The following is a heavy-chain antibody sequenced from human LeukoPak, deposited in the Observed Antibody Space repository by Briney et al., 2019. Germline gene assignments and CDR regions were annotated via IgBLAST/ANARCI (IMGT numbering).Heavy chain of an antibody. V-gene: IGHV3-23*01. J-gene: IGHJ4*02. D-gene: IGHD1-1*01. CDR2: IRGGGGT. CDR1: GFSFSDYA. CDR3: AKANWVSNADAVW. Sequence: GGSLRLSCAASGFSFSDYAMSWVRQAPARGPEWVSSIRGGGGTFYADSVKGRFTLSRDDSRNTVYLQMNNLRVEDTAIYYCAKANWVSNADAVWWGQGTQVTVSS.